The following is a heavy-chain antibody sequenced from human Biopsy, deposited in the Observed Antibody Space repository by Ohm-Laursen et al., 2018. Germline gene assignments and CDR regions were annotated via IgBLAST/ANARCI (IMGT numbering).Heavy chain of an antibody. CDR1: GFNFDDYA. D-gene: IGHD3-16*01. V-gene: IGHV3-9*01. J-gene: IGHJ4*02. CDR3: VRSLRNYDFLDS. CDR2: LTWNSGTI. Sequence: SLRLSCSASGFNFDDYAMHWIRQGPGKGLGWVAGLTWNSGTIAYAGSVRGRFTISRGNAKNSLYLQMNNLTSEDTALYYCVRSLRNYDFLDSWGQGTRVSVSS.